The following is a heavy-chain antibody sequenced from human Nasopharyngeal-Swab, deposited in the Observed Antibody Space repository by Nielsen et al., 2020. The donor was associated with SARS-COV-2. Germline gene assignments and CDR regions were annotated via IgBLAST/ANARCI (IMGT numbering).Heavy chain of an antibody. CDR1: GYTFTSYY. J-gene: IGHJ5*02. CDR2: INPSGGST. V-gene: IGHV1-46*01. CDR3: ARDRTTIFGVVIFGNWFDP. D-gene: IGHD3-3*01. Sequence: ASVKVSCKASGYTFTSYYMHWVRQAPGQGLEWMGIINPSGGSTSYAQKFQGRVTMTRDTSTSTVYMELSSLRSEDTAVYYCARDRTTIFGVVIFGNWFDPWGQGTLVTVSS.